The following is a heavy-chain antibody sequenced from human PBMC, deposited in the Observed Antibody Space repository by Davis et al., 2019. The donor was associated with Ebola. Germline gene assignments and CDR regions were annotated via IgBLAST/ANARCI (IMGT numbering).Heavy chain of an antibody. D-gene: IGHD3-3*01. V-gene: IGHV3-30-3*01. J-gene: IGHJ6*02. Sequence: GGSLRLSCAASGFTCSGSAMHWVRQAPGKGLEWVAVISYDGSNKYYADSVKGRFTISRDNSKNTLYLQMNSLRAEDTAVYYCARGEGSYDFWKDGMDVWGQGTTVTVSS. CDR3: ARGEGSYDFWKDGMDV. CDR1: GFTCSGSA. CDR2: ISYDGSNK.